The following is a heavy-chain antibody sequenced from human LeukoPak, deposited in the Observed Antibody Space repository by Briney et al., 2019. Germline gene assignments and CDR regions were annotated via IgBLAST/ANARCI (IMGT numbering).Heavy chain of an antibody. D-gene: IGHD6-13*01. CDR3: ARESAGRGYSSSWYWGDNNWFDP. V-gene: IGHV1-2*02. CDR2: INPNSGGT. J-gene: IGHJ5*02. CDR1: GYTFTGYY. Sequence: GASGKVSCKASGYTFTGYYMHWVRQAPGQGLEWMGWINPNSGGTNYAQKFQGRVTMTRDTSISTAYMELSRLRSDDTAVYYCARESAGRGYSSSWYWGDNNWFDPWGQGTLVTVSS.